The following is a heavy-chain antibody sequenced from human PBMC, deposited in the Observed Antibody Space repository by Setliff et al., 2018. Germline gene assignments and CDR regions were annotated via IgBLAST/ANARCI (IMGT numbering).Heavy chain of an antibody. CDR2: INTDGSST. V-gene: IGHV3-74*01. Sequence: GESLRLSCAASGFTFSTYWMHWVRQAPGKGPVWVSRINTDGSSTTYADSVRGRFTISRDNAKNTVYLQMNSLRAEDTAVYYCARDLVGATADFWGQGTLVTVSS. D-gene: IGHD1-26*01. J-gene: IGHJ4*02. CDR1: GFTFSTYW. CDR3: ARDLVGATADF.